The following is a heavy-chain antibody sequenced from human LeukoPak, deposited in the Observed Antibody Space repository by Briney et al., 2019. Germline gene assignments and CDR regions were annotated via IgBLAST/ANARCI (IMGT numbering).Heavy chain of an antibody. V-gene: IGHV3-23*01. D-gene: IGHD2-15*01. CDR3: AQQLGYCSRGTCYFTY. J-gene: IGHJ4*02. Sequence: GGSLRLSCAASRFTFSSYAMHWVRQAPGKGLEWVSAISDGGGSTYYADSVKGRFTISRDNSKNTLYLQMNSLRAEDTAVYYCAQQLGYCSRGTCYFTYWGQGTLVTVSS. CDR1: RFTFSSYA. CDR2: ISDGGGST.